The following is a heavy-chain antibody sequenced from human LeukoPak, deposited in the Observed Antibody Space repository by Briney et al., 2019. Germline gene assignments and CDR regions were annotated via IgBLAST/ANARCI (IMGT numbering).Heavy chain of an antibody. V-gene: IGHV3-23*01. CDR3: ATSYGSGSYLGMDV. Sequence: GGSLRLSCAASGFTFSSYSMNWVRQAPGKGLEWVSAISGSGGSTYYADSVKGRFTISRDNSKNTLYLQMNSLRAEDTAVYYCATSYGSGSYLGMDVWGQGTTVTVSS. CDR1: GFTFSSYS. D-gene: IGHD3-10*01. J-gene: IGHJ6*02. CDR2: ISGSGGST.